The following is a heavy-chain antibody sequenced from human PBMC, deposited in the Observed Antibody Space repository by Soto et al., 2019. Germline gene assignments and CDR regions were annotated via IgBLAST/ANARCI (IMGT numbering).Heavy chain of an antibody. J-gene: IGHJ6*02. CDR3: ARDLARITISGLAPPGGMDV. CDR2: INPNSGGT. D-gene: IGHD3-3*01. V-gene: IGHV1-2*04. CDR1: GYTFTGYY. Sequence: GASVKVSCKASGYTFTGYYMHWVRQAPEQGLEWMGWINPNSGGTNYAQKFQGWVTMTRDTSISTAYMELSRLRSDDTAVYYCARDLARITISGLAPPGGMDVWGQGTTVTVSS.